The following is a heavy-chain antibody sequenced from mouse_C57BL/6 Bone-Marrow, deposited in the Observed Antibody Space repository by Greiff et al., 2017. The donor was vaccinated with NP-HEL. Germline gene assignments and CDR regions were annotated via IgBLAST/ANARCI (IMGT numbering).Heavy chain of an antibody. V-gene: IGHV1-82*01. CDR1: GYAFSSSW. CDR2: IYPGDGDT. J-gene: IGHJ1*03. Sequence: QVQLKQSGPELVKPGASVKISCKASGYAFSSSWMNWVKQRPGKGLEWIGRIYPGDGDTNYNGKFKGKATLTADKSSSTAYMQLSSLTSEDSAVYFCARLGRTWYFDVWGTGTTVTVSS. D-gene: IGHD4-1*01. CDR3: ARLGRTWYFDV.